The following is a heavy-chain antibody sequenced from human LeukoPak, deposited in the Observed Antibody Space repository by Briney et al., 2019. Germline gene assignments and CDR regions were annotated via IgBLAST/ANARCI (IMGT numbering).Heavy chain of an antibody. Sequence: GESLKISCKGSGCSFTKYYIGWVRQMPGKGLEWMGVIQPGDSYSRYSPSFQGQVTISADKSISTAYLQWSSLKASDTAIYYCASLGDTTYVVAPIFWGQGTLVTVSS. D-gene: IGHD2-15*01. J-gene: IGHJ4*02. V-gene: IGHV5-51*01. CDR2: IQPGDSYS. CDR1: GCSFTKYY. CDR3: ASLGDTTYVVAPIF.